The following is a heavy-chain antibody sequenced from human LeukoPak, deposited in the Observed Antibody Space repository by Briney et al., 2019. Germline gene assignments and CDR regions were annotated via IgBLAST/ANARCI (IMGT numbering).Heavy chain of an antibody. CDR1: GYSFTSYW. CDR3: ARHRSGSGSYYEDGDWFDP. D-gene: IGHD3-10*01. J-gene: IGHJ5*02. Sequence: GESLRISCKGSGYSFTSYWISWVRQMPGKGLEWRGRIDPSDSYTNYSPSFQGHVTISADKSISTAYLQWSSLKASDTAMYYCARHRSGSGSYYEDGDWFDPWGQGTLVTVSS. CDR2: IDPSDSYT. V-gene: IGHV5-10-1*01.